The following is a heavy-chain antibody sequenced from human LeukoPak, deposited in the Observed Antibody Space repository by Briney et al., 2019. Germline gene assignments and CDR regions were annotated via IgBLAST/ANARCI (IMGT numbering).Heavy chain of an antibody. CDR1: GFTFDDYA. J-gene: IGHJ4*02. D-gene: IGHD6-19*01. CDR3: AKDIGSSGWYKAFDY. CDR2: ISWNSGSI. Sequence: GGSLRLSCAASGFTFDDYAMHWVRQAPGKGLEWVSGISWNSGSIGYADSVKGRFTISRDNAKNSLYLQMNGLRAEDTALYYCAKDIGSSGWYKAFDYWGQGTLVTVSS. V-gene: IGHV3-9*01.